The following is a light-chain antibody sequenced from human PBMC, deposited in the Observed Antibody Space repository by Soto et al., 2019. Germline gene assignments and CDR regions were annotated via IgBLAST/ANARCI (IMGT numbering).Light chain of an antibody. J-gene: IGKJ4*01. CDR3: QQYHTWPIT. Sequence: DIVMTQSPATLSVAPGERVTFSCRASQGVSSKLAWYQHKPVKAPRLLISGASTGATGIPARFSGSGSGTEFTLTISSLQSEDCAIYYCQQYHTWPITFGGGTKVDIK. CDR1: QGVSSK. V-gene: IGKV3-15*01. CDR2: GAS.